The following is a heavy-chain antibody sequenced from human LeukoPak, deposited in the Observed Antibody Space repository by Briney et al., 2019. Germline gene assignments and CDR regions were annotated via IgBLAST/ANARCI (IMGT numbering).Heavy chain of an antibody. CDR1: GFTFSSYW. Sequence: GGSLRLSCAASGFTFSSYWMHWVRQVPGKGLVWVSRINSDGSSTSYTDSVKGRFTISRDNAKNTLYVQMNSLRAEDTAVYYCSTGSGHAFDIWGRGTMVTVSS. V-gene: IGHV3-74*01. CDR3: STGSGHAFDI. CDR2: INSDGSST. D-gene: IGHD3-10*01. J-gene: IGHJ3*02.